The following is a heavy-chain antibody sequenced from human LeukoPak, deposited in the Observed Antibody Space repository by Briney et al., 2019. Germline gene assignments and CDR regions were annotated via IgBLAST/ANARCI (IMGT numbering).Heavy chain of an antibody. CDR2: IRYDGSNK. Sequence: QSGGSLRLSCAASGFTFSSYGMHWVRQAPGKGLEWVAFIRYDGSNKYYADSVKGRFTISRDNSKDTLYLQMNSLRAEDTAVYYCAKDKAAAGRQGFDPWGQGTLVTVSS. V-gene: IGHV3-30*02. CDR3: AKDKAAAGRQGFDP. J-gene: IGHJ5*02. CDR1: GFTFSSYG. D-gene: IGHD6-13*01.